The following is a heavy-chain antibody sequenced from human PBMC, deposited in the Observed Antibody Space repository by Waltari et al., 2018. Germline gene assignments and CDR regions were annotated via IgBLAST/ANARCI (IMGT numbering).Heavy chain of an antibody. CDR2: IYHSGST. CDR3: ASEGDALDI. J-gene: IGHJ3*02. V-gene: IGHV4-38-2*01. Sequence: QVQLQESGPGLVKPSETLSLTCAVSGYSISSGYYWGWIRQPPGKGLEWIGSIYHSGSTYDNQSLKSRVNISVDTSKNQFSLKVSSVTAADTAVYYCASEGDALDIWGQGTMVTVSS. CDR1: GYSISSGYY.